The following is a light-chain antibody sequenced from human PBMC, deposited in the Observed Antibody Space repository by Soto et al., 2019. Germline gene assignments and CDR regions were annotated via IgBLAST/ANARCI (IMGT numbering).Light chain of an antibody. V-gene: IGKV3D-15*01. Sequence: EIVMTQSPATLSASPGERATLSCRASQSVNINLAWYQQKPGQAPRLLIYGASTRATGIPAKFSGSGSGTEFTLTISSLQSEDFAVYYCQQYNKWPRTFGQGTKVDIK. CDR1: QSVNIN. J-gene: IGKJ1*01. CDR3: QQYNKWPRT. CDR2: GAS.